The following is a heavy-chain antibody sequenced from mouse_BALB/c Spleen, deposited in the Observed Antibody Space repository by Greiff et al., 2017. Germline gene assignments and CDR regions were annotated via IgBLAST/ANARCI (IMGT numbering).Heavy chain of an antibody. V-gene: IGHV5-17*02. CDR3: ARGGNYDYAMDY. J-gene: IGHJ4*01. Sequence: VESGGGLVQPGGSRKLSCAASGFTFSSFGMHWVRQAPEKGLEWVAYISSGSSTIYYADTVKGRFTISRDNPKNTLFLQMTSLRSEDTAMYYCARGGNYDYAMDYWGQGTSVTVSS. CDR1: GFTFSSFG. D-gene: IGHD2-1*01. CDR2: ISSGSSTI.